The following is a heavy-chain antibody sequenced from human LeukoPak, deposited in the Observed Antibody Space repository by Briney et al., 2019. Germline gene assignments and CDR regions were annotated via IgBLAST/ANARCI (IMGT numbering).Heavy chain of an antibody. J-gene: IGHJ4*02. CDR1: GGTFSSYA. CDR3: ARGSPWYNWNDDFGETYYFDY. Sequence: SVKVSCKASGGTFSSYAISWVRQAPGQGLEWMGGIIPIFGTANYAQKFQGRVTITTDESTSTAYMELSSLRSEDTAVYYCARGSPWYNWNDDFGETYYFDYWGQGTLVTVSS. CDR2: IIPIFGTA. V-gene: IGHV1-69*05. D-gene: IGHD1-1*01.